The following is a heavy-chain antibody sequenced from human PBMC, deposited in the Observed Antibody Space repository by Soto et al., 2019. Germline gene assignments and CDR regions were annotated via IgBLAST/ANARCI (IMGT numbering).Heavy chain of an antibody. CDR2: ISYDGSNK. CDR3: AKVLQWLEGFDY. D-gene: IGHD6-19*01. J-gene: IGHJ4*02. V-gene: IGHV3-30*18. CDR1: GFTFSSYG. Sequence: QVQLVESGGGVVQPGRSLRLSCAASGFTFSSYGMHWVRQAPGKGLEWGAVISYDGSNKYYADSVKGRFTISRDNSKNTLYLQMNSLRAEDTAVYYCAKVLQWLEGFDYWGQGTLVTVSS.